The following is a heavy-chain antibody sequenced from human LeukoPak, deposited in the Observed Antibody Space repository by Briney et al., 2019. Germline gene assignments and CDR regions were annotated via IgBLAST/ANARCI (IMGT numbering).Heavy chain of an antibody. CDR1: GFTFRTYP. CDR3: AGGYNIDV. Sequence: GGSLRLSCAASGFTFRTYPMHWVRQAPGKGLEWVAVISYDGGTTYYADSVKGRFTISRDNSKNTLSLQMNSLRVEDTAVYYCAGGYNIDVWGKGTTVPVSS. CDR2: ISYDGGTT. J-gene: IGHJ6*03. V-gene: IGHV3-30*01.